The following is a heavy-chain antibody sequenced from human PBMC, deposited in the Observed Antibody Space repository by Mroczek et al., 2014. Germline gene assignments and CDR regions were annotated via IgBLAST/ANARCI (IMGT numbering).Heavy chain of an antibody. Sequence: QVQLQESGPGLVKPSETLSLTCTVSGGSISSYYWSWIRQPAGKGLEWIGRIYTSGSTNYNPSLKSRVTMSVDTSKNQFSLKLSSVTAADTAVYYCARGIVVPAATLNWFDPWGQGTLVTVSS. D-gene: IGHD2-2*01. CDR2: IYTSGST. V-gene: IGHV4-4*07. J-gene: IGHJ5*02. CDR3: ARGIVVPAATLNWFDP. CDR1: GGSISSYY.